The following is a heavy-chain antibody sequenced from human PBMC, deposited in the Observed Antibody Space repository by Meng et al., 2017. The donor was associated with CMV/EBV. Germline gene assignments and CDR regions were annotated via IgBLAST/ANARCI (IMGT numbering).Heavy chain of an antibody. CDR3: AREGNYYGSGSYYAY. J-gene: IGHJ4*02. D-gene: IGHD3-10*01. V-gene: IGHV4-39*07. CDR2: IYYSGST. CDR1: GGSISSSSYY. Sequence: HLRLQALVPRPLKPSETLSLTCPVSGGSISSSSYYWGWIRQPPGKGLEWIGSIYYSGSTYYNPSLKSRVTISVDTSKNQFSLKLSSVTAADTAVYYCAREGNYYGSGSYYAYWGQGTLVTVSS.